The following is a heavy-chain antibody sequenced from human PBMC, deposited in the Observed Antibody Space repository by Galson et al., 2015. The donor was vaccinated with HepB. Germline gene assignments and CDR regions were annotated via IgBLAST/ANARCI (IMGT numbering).Heavy chain of an antibody. J-gene: IGHJ5*02. D-gene: IGHD3-9*01. Sequence: SVKVSCKASGYTFTSYGISWVRQAPGQGLEWMGWISAYNGNTNYAQKLQGRVTMTTDTSTSTACMELRSLRSDDTAVYYCAREVELIDILTVGHEVWFDPWGQGTLVTVSS. CDR3: AREVELIDILTVGHEVWFDP. V-gene: IGHV1-18*04. CDR2: ISAYNGNT. CDR1: GYTFTSYG.